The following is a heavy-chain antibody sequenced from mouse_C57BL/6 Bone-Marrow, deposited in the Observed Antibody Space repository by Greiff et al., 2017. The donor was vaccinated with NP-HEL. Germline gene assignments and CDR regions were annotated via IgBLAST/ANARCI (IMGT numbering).Heavy chain of an antibody. CDR1: GYAFTNYL. V-gene: IGHV1-54*01. CDR3: AIYYYGSSFSYYYAMDY. D-gene: IGHD1-1*01. CDR2: INPGSGGT. Sequence: VQGVESGAELVRPGTSVKVSCKASGYAFTNYLIEWVKQRPGQGLEWIGVINPGSGGTNYNEKFKGKATLTADKSSSTAYMQLSSLTSEDSAVYFCAIYYYGSSFSYYYAMDYWGQGTSVTVSS. J-gene: IGHJ4*01.